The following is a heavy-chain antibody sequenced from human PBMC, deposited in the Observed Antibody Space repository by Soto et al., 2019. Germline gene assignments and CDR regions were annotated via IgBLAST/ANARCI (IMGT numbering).Heavy chain of an antibody. CDR2: ISSSSNNM. J-gene: IGHJ4*02. D-gene: IGHD1-1*01. CDR3: ARDLASATGTFDY. Sequence: VGSLRLSCAGSGFTFSGYSMNWVRQAPGKGLEWVSCISSSSNNMYYADSVKGRFTMSRDNAKNSLYLQMNSLRVEDTAVYYCARDLASATGTFDYWGQGTLVTVSS. CDR1: GFTFSGYS. V-gene: IGHV3-21*01.